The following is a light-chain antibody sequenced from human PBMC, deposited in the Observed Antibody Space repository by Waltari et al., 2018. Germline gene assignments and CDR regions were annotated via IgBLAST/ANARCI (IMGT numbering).Light chain of an antibody. CDR2: GAS. Sequence: ELVMTQSPATLSVSPGERATLPCRASQSISIHLAWYQHKPGQAPRLLIYGASTRATGIPSRFSGSGSGTEFTLTISSLQSEDFAVYYCQHYSNWPPWTFGQGTKVEMK. J-gene: IGKJ1*01. V-gene: IGKV3-15*01. CDR1: QSISIH. CDR3: QHYSNWPPWT.